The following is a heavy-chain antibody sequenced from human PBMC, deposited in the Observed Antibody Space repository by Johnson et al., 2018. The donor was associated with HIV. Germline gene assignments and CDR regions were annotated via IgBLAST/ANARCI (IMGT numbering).Heavy chain of an antibody. Sequence: VQLVESGGGLVQPGGSLRLSCAASGFTFSSYWMTWVRQAPGKGLEWVANINQDGSETYSVDSVKGRFTISRDNAKSSLYLQMNILRAGDTAVYYCARDVLGDGTYPPDAFDIWGQGTTVTVSS. CDR3: ARDVLGDGTYPPDAFDI. CDR1: GFTFSSYW. CDR2: INQDGSET. V-gene: IGHV3-7*05. D-gene: IGHD1-26*01. J-gene: IGHJ3*02.